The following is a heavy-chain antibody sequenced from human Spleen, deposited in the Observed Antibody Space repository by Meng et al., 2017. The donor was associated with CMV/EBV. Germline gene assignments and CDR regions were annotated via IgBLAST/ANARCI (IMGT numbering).Heavy chain of an antibody. V-gene: IGHV3-48*03. CDR3: ARTQPSDFGGALNAFDV. CDR2: INDNGRNI. CDR1: GFTFSNFE. Sequence: GESLKISCAVSGFTFSNFEFSWIRQPPGKGLEWVSYINDNGRNIYYADSVMGRFTIFRDNAKNSIYLQMSSLRAEDTALYFCARTQPSDFGGALNAFDVWGQGTMVTVSS. J-gene: IGHJ3*01. D-gene: IGHD3-3*01.